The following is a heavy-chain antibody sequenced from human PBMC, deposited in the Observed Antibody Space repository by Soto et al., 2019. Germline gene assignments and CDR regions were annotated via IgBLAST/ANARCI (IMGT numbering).Heavy chain of an antibody. V-gene: IGHV1-18*01. D-gene: IGHD5-18*01. J-gene: IGHJ4*02. CDR3: ASSLLVGYGLEGESD. CDR1: GYTFTSYG. Sequence: QVQLVQSGAEVKKPGASVKVSCKASGYTFTSYGISWVRQAPGQGLEWMGWISAYNGNTNYAQKLQGRVTMTTDTSXXTDYMELRSLRSDDTAVYYCASSLLVGYGLEGESDWGQGTLVTVSS. CDR2: ISAYNGNT.